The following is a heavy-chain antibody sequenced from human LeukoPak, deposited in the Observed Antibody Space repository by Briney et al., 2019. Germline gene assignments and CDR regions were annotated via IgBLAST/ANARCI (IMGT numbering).Heavy chain of an antibody. Sequence: ASVKVSCKAAGYTFSNHYIHWVRQAPGQGLEWMGIINAGGGSTTYAQKFHGRVTMTRDTSTSTVYMELSTLSSEDTAVYYCATGHSDACDVWGQGTLVTVSS. CDR1: GYTFSNHY. J-gene: IGHJ3*01. CDR3: ATGHSDACDV. V-gene: IGHV1-46*01. D-gene: IGHD3-10*01. CDR2: INAGGGST.